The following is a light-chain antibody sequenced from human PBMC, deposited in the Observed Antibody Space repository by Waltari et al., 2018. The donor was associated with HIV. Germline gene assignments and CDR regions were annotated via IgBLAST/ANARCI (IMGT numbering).Light chain of an antibody. J-gene: IGLJ2*01. CDR3: QAWDSNTVV. CDR2: QDN. Sequence: SYELTQPPSVSVSPGPTANIICSGHTLGDTNVCWYQQKPGQSPVLIIYQDNRRPSRIPERFSGSNSGNTATLIISGTQAMDEADYYCQAWDSNTVVFGGGTKLTVL. V-gene: IGLV3-1*01. CDR1: TLGDTN.